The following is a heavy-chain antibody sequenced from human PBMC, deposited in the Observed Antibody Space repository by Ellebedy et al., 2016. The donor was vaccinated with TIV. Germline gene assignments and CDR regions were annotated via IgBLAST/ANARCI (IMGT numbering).Heavy chain of an antibody. Sequence: ASVKVSCKASGYTFTSYAMHWVRQAPGQRLEWMGWINAGNGNTKYSQKFQGRVTITRDTSASTAYMELSSLRSEDTAVYYCARDRSGAVARYYFDYWGQGTLVTVSS. CDR2: INAGNGNT. CDR1: GYTFTSYA. CDR3: ARDRSGAVARYYFDY. D-gene: IGHD6-19*01. V-gene: IGHV1-3*01. J-gene: IGHJ4*02.